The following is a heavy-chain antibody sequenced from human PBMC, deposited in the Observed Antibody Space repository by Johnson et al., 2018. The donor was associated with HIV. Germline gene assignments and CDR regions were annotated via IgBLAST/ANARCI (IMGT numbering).Heavy chain of an antibody. J-gene: IGHJ3*01. CDR3: ARVGLSARGRGPLDL. Sequence: VQLVESGGGLVQPGGSLRLSCAASGFSVSSKYMSWVRQAPGKGLEWVANIKLDGSEKYFVDSVKGRFTISRDNAKNSLYLQINSLRAEDTAIYYCARVGLSARGRGPLDLWGQGTMVTVSS. V-gene: IGHV3-7*05. CDR1: GFSVSSKY. D-gene: IGHD3-10*01. CDR2: IKLDGSEK.